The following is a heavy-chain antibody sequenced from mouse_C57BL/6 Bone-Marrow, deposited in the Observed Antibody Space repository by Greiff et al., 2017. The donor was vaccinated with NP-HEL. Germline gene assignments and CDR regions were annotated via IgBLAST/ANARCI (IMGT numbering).Heavy chain of an antibody. Sequence: DVQLQESGPELVKPGASVKMSCKASGYTFTDYNMHWVKQSHGKSLEWIGYINPNNGGTSYNQKFKGKATLTVNKSSSTAYMELRSLTSEDSAVYYCARGIYDYDLYYFDYWGQGTTLTVSS. D-gene: IGHD2-4*01. CDR1: GYTFTDYN. CDR2: INPNNGGT. V-gene: IGHV1-22*01. J-gene: IGHJ2*01. CDR3: ARGIYDYDLYYFDY.